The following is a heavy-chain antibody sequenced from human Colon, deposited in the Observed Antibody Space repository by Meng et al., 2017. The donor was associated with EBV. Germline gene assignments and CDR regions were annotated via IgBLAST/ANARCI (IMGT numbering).Heavy chain of an antibody. Sequence: VQLTEAGPGLANASGTLPLTCGVSGVSISSNIRWTWVRQPPGKGLEWIGDIDDSGSTNYNPSLNSRISISLDKSKNHFSLKVNSVTAADTAVYYCARGKQDAWELLAYWGQGALVTVSS. V-gene: IGHV4-4*02. CDR1: GVSISSNIR. CDR2: IDDSGST. CDR3: ARGKQDAWELLAY. D-gene: IGHD1-26*01. J-gene: IGHJ4*02.